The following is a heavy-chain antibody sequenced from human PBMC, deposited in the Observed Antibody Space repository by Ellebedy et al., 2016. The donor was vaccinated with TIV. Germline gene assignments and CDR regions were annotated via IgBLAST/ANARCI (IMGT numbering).Heavy chain of an antibody. CDR1: GGSVSSGTYY. CDR2: IYYTGST. D-gene: IGHD3-3*01. J-gene: IGHJ4*02. V-gene: IGHV4-61*01. CDR3: ARDRVPGAY. Sequence: SETLSLXXTVSGGSVSSGTYYWSWIRQPPGKGLEWIGSIYYTGSTSYNPSLKSRVTISADTSKNQFSLRLTSVTTTDTAVYYCARDRVPGAYWGQGTLVTVSS.